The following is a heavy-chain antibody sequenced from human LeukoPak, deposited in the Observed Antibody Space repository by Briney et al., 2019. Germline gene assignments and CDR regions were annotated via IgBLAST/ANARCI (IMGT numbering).Heavy chain of an antibody. CDR2: MNPNSGNT. D-gene: IGHD2-15*01. CDR3: ARLQRYRSGGSCRDY. J-gene: IGHJ4*02. Sequence: ASVKVSCKASGYTFTNYAMNWVRQATGQGLEWMGWMNPNSGNTGYAQKFQGRVTITRNTSISTAYMELSSLRSEDTAVYYCARLQRYRSGGSCRDYWGQGTLVTVSS. CDR1: GYTFTNYA. V-gene: IGHV1-8*01.